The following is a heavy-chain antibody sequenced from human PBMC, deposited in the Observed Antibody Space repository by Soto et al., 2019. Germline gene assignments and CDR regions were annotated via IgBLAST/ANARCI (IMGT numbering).Heavy chain of an antibody. CDR1: GYTFTTYG. D-gene: IGHD3-16*01. CDR2: ISGYNGHT. CDR3: AREGEMPYYYYGLDV. Sequence: QVQLVQSGAEVRKPGASVKVSCKASGYTFTTYGISWVRQAPGQGLEWMGWISGYNGHTKYAQKFQGRVTMTTETATSTVDMDLRSLRSDDTAVYYCAREGEMPYYYYGLDVWGQGTTVTVSS. V-gene: IGHV1-18*01. J-gene: IGHJ6*02.